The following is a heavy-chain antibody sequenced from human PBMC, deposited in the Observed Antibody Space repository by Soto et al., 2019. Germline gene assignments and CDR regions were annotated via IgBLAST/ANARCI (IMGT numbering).Heavy chain of an antibody. CDR1: GGSISGHY. D-gene: IGHD5-12*01. Sequence: QVQLQESGPGLLKPSETLSLTCTVSGGSISGHYWSWIRQSAGKGLEWIGRIYPSGSTDYNPSLTSRVTMSLDMSKNQFSLDLTSVTAADTAVYFCAREWSYRGNDFWGRGTLVTVSS. CDR2: IYPSGST. J-gene: IGHJ4*02. CDR3: AREWSYRGNDF. V-gene: IGHV4-4*07.